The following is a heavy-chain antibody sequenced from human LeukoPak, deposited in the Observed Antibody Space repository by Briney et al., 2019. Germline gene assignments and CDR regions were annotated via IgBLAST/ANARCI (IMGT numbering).Heavy chain of an antibody. V-gene: IGHV4-59*01. J-gene: IGHJ4*02. Sequence: PSETLSLTCTVAGGSSSSYYWSWIRQPPGKGLEWIGYIYYSGSTNYNPSLKSRVTISVDTSKHQFSLKLSSVTAADTAVYYCARVSFRFDSSSWRHFDYWGKGTLVTVSS. CDR3: ARVSFRFDSSSWRHFDY. D-gene: IGHD6-13*01. CDR2: IYYSGST. CDR1: GGSSSSYY.